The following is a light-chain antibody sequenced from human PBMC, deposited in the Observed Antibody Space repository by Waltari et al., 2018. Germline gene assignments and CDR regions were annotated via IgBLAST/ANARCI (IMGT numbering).Light chain of an antibody. CDR1: SGHSSNV. V-gene: IGLV4-69*01. J-gene: IGLJ3*02. CDR3: QTGGHGTWV. CDR2: VNSDGSH. Sequence: QLVLTQSPSASASLGASFKLTCTLSSGHSSNVIAWLQQQPEKGPRHLMKVNSDGSHSKGDEIPGRFAGSSSGAERYLTISSLQSEDEADYYCQTGGHGTWVFGGGTKLTVL.